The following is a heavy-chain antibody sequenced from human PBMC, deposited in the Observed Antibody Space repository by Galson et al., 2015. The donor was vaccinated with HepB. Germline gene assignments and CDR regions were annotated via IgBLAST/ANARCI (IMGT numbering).Heavy chain of an antibody. V-gene: IGHV3-30-3*01. CDR3: ARPRVGGYYGMDV. Sequence: SLRLSCAASGFTFNSFAMHWVRQAPGKGLDWVAVIPHDGSEKYYADSVKGRFTISRDNSKNTLYVQMNSLRTEDTAVYYCARPRVGGYYGMDVWGQGATVTVSS. CDR2: IPHDGSEK. CDR1: GFTFNSFA. D-gene: IGHD3-10*01. J-gene: IGHJ6*02.